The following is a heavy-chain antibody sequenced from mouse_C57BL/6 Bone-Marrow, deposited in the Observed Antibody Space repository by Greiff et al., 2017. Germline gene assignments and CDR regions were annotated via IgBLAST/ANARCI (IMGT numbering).Heavy chain of an antibody. J-gene: IGHJ2*01. Sequence: QVQLQQPGAELVMPGASVKLSCKASGYTFTSYWMHWVKQRPGQGLEWIGEIDPSDSYTNYNQKFKGKSTLTVDKSSSTAYMQLSSLTSEDSAVHYCAREGSMASYYFDYWGQGTTLTVSS. D-gene: IGHD1-1*02. V-gene: IGHV1-69*01. CDR2: IDPSDSYT. CDR1: GYTFTSYW. CDR3: AREGSMASYYFDY.